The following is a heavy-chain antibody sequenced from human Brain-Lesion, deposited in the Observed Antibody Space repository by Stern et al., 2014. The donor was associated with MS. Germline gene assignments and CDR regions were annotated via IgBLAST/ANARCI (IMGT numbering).Heavy chain of an antibody. CDR2: IFYTGST. J-gene: IGHJ4*02. CDR1: GGSIGRSSYY. V-gene: IGHV4-39*02. CDR3: ARGAGVFDS. D-gene: IGHD6-19*01. Sequence: VQLVESGPGLVKPSETLSLTCTVSGGSIGRSSYYWGWIRQPPGKGLEWVGNIFYTGSTFYDPSLKSRVHISVDTSNNHFSLRLNSVTAADTAVYYCARGAGVFDSWGQGTLVTVSP.